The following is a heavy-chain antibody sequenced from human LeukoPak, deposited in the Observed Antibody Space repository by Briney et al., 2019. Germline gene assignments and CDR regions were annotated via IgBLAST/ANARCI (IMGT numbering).Heavy chain of an antibody. J-gene: IGHJ4*02. CDR2: IRGKGDSYST. CDR3: RGAYYDSGGPEYYFDY. V-gene: IGHV3-73*01. D-gene: IGHD3-22*01. Sequence: QSGGSLRLSCAASGFTFSGPALHWVRQASGKGLEWVGRIRGKGDSYSTAYAASVKGRFTISRDDSKNTAYLQMNSLKTEDTAVYYCRGAYYDSGGPEYYFDYWGQGTLVTVSS. CDR1: GFTFSGPA.